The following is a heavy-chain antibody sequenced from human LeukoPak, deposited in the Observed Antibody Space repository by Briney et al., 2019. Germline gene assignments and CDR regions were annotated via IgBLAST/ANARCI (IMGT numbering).Heavy chain of an antibody. CDR3: ASYMVRGPYHFDY. V-gene: IGHV4-39*01. J-gene: IGHJ4*02. CDR1: GGSISSSDYY. Sequence: PSETLSLTCTVSGGSISSSDYYWAWIRQPPGKRLEWLGSIYYSGTTYYKPSLKSRVTISVDTSKNQFSLKLSSVTAADTAVYYCASYMVRGPYHFDYWGQGTLVSVSS. D-gene: IGHD3-10*01. CDR2: IYYSGTT.